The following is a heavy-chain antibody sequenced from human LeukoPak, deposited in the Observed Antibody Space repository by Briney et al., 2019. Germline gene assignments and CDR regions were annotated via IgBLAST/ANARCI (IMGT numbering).Heavy chain of an antibody. CDR2: IYYSGST. D-gene: IGHD2-15*01. V-gene: IGHV4-59*08. Sequence: SETLSLTCTVSGGSISSYYWSWIRQPPGKGLEWIGYIYYSGSTNHNPSLKSRVTISVDTSKNQFSLKLSSVTAADTAVYYCARHTSGYCSGGSCPRDYYYYYGMDVWGQGTTVTVSS. CDR3: ARHTSGYCSGGSCPRDYYYYYGMDV. CDR1: GGSISSYY. J-gene: IGHJ6*02.